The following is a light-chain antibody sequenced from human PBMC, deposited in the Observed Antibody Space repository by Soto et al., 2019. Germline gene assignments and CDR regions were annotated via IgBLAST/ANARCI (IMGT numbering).Light chain of an antibody. V-gene: IGLV3-27*01. CDR2: KDS. CDR1: VLAKKY. Sequence: SYELTQPSSVSVSPGQTARITCSGDVLAKKYAGWFQQKPGQAPVLVIYKDSEGPSGIPERFSGSSSGTTVTLTISGAQVEDEADYYCYSAADNNLGVFGGGTKVTVL. J-gene: IGLJ2*01. CDR3: YSAADNNLGV.